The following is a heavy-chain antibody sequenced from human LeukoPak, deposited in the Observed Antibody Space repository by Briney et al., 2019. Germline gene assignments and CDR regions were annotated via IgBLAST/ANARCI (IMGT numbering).Heavy chain of an antibody. J-gene: IGHJ4*02. CDR1: GYTFTSYY. D-gene: IGHD6-13*01. V-gene: IGHV1-46*01. Sequence: ASVTVSCLASGYTFTSYYIHWVRQAPGQGLEWMGIIGPSSGGTTYAQRFQGRVFMTRNTSTSTVYMELSSLRSEDTAVYYCARGYSNSWRDLFDYWGQGTLVTVSS. CDR3: ARGYSNSWRDLFDY. CDR2: IGPSSGGT.